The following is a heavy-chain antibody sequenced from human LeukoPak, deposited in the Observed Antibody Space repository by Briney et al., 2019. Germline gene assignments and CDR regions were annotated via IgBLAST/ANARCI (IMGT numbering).Heavy chain of an antibody. CDR2: IYTSGYT. D-gene: IGHD6-6*01. CDR3: ARMSGSYPSSGFDI. Sequence: KSSETLSLTCTVSGGSISSGSNYWSWIRQPAGKGLEWIGRIYTSGYTNYNPSLESRVTISVDTSKNQFSLKLSSVTAADTAVYYCARMSGSYPSSGFDIWGQGTMVTVSS. J-gene: IGHJ3*02. V-gene: IGHV4-61*02. CDR1: GGSISSGSNY.